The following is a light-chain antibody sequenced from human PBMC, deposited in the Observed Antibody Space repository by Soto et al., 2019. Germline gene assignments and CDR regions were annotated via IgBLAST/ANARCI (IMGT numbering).Light chain of an antibody. Sequence: QSALTQPPSVSGSPGQSVTISCTGTSSDVGSYNRVSWYQQPPGTAPKLMIYEVSNRPSGVPDRFSGSKSGNTASLTISGLQAEGEADYYCSSYTSSSTPVVFGGGTKLTVL. V-gene: IGLV2-18*02. CDR1: SSDVGSYNR. J-gene: IGLJ2*01. CDR3: SSYTSSSTPVV. CDR2: EVS.